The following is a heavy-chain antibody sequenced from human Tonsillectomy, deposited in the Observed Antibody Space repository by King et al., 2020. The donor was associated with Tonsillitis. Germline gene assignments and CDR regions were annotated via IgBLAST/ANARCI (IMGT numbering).Heavy chain of an antibody. Sequence: VQLVESGGGLMQPGGSLRLSCAASGFIVGSNYMSWVRQAPGKGLDWVSVLYNGGTAYYADSVKGRFTISRDSSQNTLYLQMNSLTAEDTAVYYCARDRYNDPTIWGQGTLVTVSS. CDR2: LYNGGTA. CDR3: ARDRYNDPTI. CDR1: GFIVGSNY. J-gene: IGHJ4*02. V-gene: IGHV3-53*01. D-gene: IGHD1-1*01.